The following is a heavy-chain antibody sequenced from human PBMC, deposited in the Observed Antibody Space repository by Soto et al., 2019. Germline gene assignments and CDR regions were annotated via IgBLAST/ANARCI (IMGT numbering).Heavy chain of an antibody. D-gene: IGHD4-17*01. CDR2: ISAYSGDT. V-gene: IGHV1-18*01. Sequence: QIQRVQSGAEVKKPGASVKVSCKASGYPFTGYSVGWGRQAPGKGPEGMGWISAYSGDTYYAQRFQDRLTMTTDASTSTAYMDLRSLRSDDTAVYYCARPSGSYGDYAWSLKYWGQGTLVTVSS. CDR3: ARPSGSYGDYAWSLKY. CDR1: GYPFTGYS. J-gene: IGHJ4*02.